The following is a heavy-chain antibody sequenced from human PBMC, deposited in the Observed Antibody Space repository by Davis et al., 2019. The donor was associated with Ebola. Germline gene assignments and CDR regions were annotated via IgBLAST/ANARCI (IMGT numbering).Heavy chain of an antibody. CDR1: GGTFSSYA. Sequence: AASVKVSCKASGGTFSSYAISWVRQAPGQGLEWMGGIIPIFGTANYAQKFQGRVTITADESTSTAYMELSSLRSEDTAVYYCARDLGGIQLQAVDDYWGQGTLVTVSS. D-gene: IGHD5-18*01. CDR2: IIPIFGTA. J-gene: IGHJ4*02. CDR3: ARDLGGIQLQAVDDY. V-gene: IGHV1-69*13.